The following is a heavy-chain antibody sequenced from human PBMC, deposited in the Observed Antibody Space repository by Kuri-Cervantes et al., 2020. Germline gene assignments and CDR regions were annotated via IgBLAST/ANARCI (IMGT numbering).Heavy chain of an antibody. J-gene: IGHJ6*02. Sequence: ESLKISCTVSGGSISSYYWSWIRQPAGKGLEWIGRIYTSGGTNYNPSLKSRVTISVDTSKNQFSLKLSSVTAADTAVYYCARWYYDFWSGYSIYGMDVWGQGTTVTVSS. D-gene: IGHD3-3*01. CDR2: IYTSGGT. V-gene: IGHV4-4*07. CDR1: GGSISSYY. CDR3: ARWYYDFWSGYSIYGMDV.